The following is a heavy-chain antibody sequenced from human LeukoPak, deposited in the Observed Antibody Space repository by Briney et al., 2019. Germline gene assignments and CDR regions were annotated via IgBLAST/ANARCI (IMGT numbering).Heavy chain of an antibody. CDR2: MNPNSGNT. CDR3: ARAGGGYDFWSGYYTSYWYFDL. V-gene: IGHV1-8*03. J-gene: IGHJ2*01. Sequence: ASVKVSCKASGYTFTSYDINWVRQATGQGLEWMGWMNPNSGNTGYAQKFQGRVTITRNTSISTAYMELSSLRSEDTAVYYCARAGGGYDFWSGYYTSYWYFDLWGHGTLVTVSS. D-gene: IGHD3-3*01. CDR1: GYTFTSYD.